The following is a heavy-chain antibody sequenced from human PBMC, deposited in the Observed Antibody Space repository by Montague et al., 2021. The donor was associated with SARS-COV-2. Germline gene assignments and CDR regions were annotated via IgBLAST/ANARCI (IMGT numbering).Heavy chain of an antibody. Sequence: SETLSLTCTVSGGSFSGYYWSWIRKPPGKGLEWIGEINHSGSTNYNPSLKSRVTISVDTSKNQFSLKLSSVTAADTAVYYCAIPMVRGFSRAFDIWGQGTMVTVSS. CDR1: GGSFSGYY. D-gene: IGHD3-10*01. V-gene: IGHV4-34*01. J-gene: IGHJ3*02. CDR2: INHSGST. CDR3: AIPMVRGFSRAFDI.